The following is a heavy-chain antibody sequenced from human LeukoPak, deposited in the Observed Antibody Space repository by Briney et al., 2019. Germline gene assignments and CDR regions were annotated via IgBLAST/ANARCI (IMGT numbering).Heavy chain of an antibody. V-gene: IGHV1-18*01. CDR2: ISAYNGNT. J-gene: IGHJ4*02. Sequence: GASVKVSCKASGYTFTSYGISWVRQAPGQGLEWMGWISAYNGNTNYAQKLQGRVTMTTDTSTSTAYMELRSLRSDDTAVYYCARVRGYYYDSSGYYPGFPDYWGQGTLVTVSS. CDR3: ARVRGYYYDSSGYYPGFPDY. D-gene: IGHD3-22*01. CDR1: GYTFTSYG.